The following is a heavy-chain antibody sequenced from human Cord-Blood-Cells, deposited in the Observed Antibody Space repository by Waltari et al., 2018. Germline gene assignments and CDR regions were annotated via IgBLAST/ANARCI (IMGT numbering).Heavy chain of an antibody. V-gene: IGHV1-2*04. J-gene: IGHJ3*02. D-gene: IGHD3-22*01. Sequence: QVQLVQSGAEVKKPGASVKVACKASGYTFTGYYMHWVRQAPGQGLEWRGWINPNSGGTKYAQKFQGWVTMTRDTSISTAYMELSRLRSDDTAVYYCARGEGTMIVDAFDIWGQGTMVTVSS. CDR1: GYTFTGYY. CDR3: ARGEGTMIVDAFDI. CDR2: INPNSGGT.